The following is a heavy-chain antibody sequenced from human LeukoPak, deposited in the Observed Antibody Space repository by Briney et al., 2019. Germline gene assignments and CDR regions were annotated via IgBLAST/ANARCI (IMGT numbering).Heavy chain of an antibody. Sequence: VASVKVSCKASGYTFTSYGISWVRQAPGQGLEWMGWIGAYNGNTNYAQKLQGRVTMTTDTSTSTAYMELRSLRSDDTAVYYCARDYRTDIVVVPADSFDYWGQGTLVTVSS. CDR2: IGAYNGNT. V-gene: IGHV1-18*01. J-gene: IGHJ4*02. D-gene: IGHD2-2*01. CDR3: ARDYRTDIVVVPADSFDY. CDR1: GYTFTSYG.